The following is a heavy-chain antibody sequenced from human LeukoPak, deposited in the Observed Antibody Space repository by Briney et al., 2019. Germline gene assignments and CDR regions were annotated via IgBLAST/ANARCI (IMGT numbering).Heavy chain of an antibody. J-gene: IGHJ4*02. V-gene: IGHV3-23*01. CDR3: ASLIAAAGTGD. CDR1: GFTFSSYS. Sequence: GGSLRLSCAASGFTFSSYSMNWVRQAPGKGLEWVSGISGSGVSTYYADSVKGRFTISRDNSKNTLYLQMNSLRAEDTAVYYCASLIAAAGTGDWGQGTLVTVSS. D-gene: IGHD6-13*01. CDR2: ISGSGVST.